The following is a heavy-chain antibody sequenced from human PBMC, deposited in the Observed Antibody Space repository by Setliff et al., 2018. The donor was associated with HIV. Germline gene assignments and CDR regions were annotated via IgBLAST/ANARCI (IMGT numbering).Heavy chain of an antibody. CDR3: ASASYYHDTSGYYGPEYFQH. CDR1: GYTLNSYR. Sequence: ASVKVSCKSSGYTLNSYRLSWVRQAPGQGLEWMGWKSGYNVGHTKYAQKFQGRLTVTTDTSTNTTYMDLRSLTSDDTAVYYCASASYYHDTSGYYGPEYFQHWGQGTLVTVSS. CDR2: KSGYNVGHT. D-gene: IGHD3-22*01. J-gene: IGHJ1*01. V-gene: IGHV1-18*01.